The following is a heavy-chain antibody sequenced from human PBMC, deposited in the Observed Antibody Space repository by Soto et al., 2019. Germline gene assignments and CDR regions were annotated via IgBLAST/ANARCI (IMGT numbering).Heavy chain of an antibody. D-gene: IGHD3-9*01. CDR2: ISGSGGST. Sequence: EVQLLESGGGLVQPGGSLRLSCAASGFTFSSYAMSWVRQAPGKGLEWVSAISGSGGSTYYADSVKGRFTISRDNSKNTLYLQMNSLRAEDTAVYYCATQRRGYYDILTGYEHGGFFDYWGPGTLVTGSS. CDR3: ATQRRGYYDILTGYEHGGFFDY. CDR1: GFTFSSYA. V-gene: IGHV3-23*01. J-gene: IGHJ4*02.